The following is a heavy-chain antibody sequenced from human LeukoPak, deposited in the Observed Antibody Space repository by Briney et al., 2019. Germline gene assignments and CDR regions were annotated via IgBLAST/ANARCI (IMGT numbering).Heavy chain of an antibody. Sequence: ASVTVSCKASGYTFTSYYLHWVRQAPGQGLEWMGIINPSGGSTSYAQKFQGRVTMTRDTSTSTVYMELGSLRSEDTAVYYCARGHCSSTSCYESDAFDIWGQGTMVTVSS. D-gene: IGHD2-2*01. J-gene: IGHJ3*02. V-gene: IGHV1-46*01. CDR1: GYTFTSYY. CDR3: ARGHCSSTSCYESDAFDI. CDR2: INPSGGST.